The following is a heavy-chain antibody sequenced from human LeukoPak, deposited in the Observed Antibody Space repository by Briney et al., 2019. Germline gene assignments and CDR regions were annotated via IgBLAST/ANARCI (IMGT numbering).Heavy chain of an antibody. CDR1: GFNFNSYS. CDR3: AKLPTGRILASLYYFVS. D-gene: IGHD2-21*01. Sequence: GGSLRLSCAASGFNFNSYSMTWVRQAPGKGLEWLSIISGPVYGSVTYYADSVKGRFSISRDSSMNTLYLQMNSLRVEDAAIYYCAKLPTGRILASLYYFVSWGQGALVSVSS. V-gene: IGHV3-23*01. CDR2: ISGPVYGSVT. J-gene: IGHJ4*02.